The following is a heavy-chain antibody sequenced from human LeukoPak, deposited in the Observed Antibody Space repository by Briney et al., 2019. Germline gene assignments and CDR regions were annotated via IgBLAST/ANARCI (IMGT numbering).Heavy chain of an antibody. CDR3: ARGEAAAGGSYYGMDV. CDR2: ISAYNGNT. Sequence: ASVKVSCKASGYTFTSYGISWVRQAPGQGLEWMGWISAYNGNTNYAQKLQGRVTMTTDTSTSTAYMELRSLRSDDTAVYYCARGEAAAGGSYYGMDVWGQGTTVTVSS. CDR1: GYTFTSYG. D-gene: IGHD6-13*01. J-gene: IGHJ6*02. V-gene: IGHV1-18*01.